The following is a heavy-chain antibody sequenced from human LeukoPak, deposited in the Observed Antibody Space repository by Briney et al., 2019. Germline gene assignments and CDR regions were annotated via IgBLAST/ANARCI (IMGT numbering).Heavy chain of an antibody. V-gene: IGHV4-61*02. CDR1: GGSISSGSYY. CDR3: ATRLYGDYRFDY. Sequence: SETLSLTCTVSGGSISSGSYYWSWIRQPAGKGLEWIGRIYTSGSTNYNPSLKSRVTISVDTSKNQFSLKLSSVTAADTAVYYCATRLYGDYRFDYWGQGTLVTVSS. D-gene: IGHD4-17*01. CDR2: IYTSGST. J-gene: IGHJ4*02.